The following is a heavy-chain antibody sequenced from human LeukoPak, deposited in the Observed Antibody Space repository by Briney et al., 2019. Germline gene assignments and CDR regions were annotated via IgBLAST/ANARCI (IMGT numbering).Heavy chain of an antibody. CDR1: GYTFTIYY. D-gene: IGHD6-13*01. Sequence: ASVKVSCKASGYTFTIYYIHWVRQAPGQGLEWMGVINPSGAGTTYAQKLQGRVTMTTDTSTSTAYMELRSLRSDDTAVYYCAREVSSSWYGYYYYYMDVWGKGTTVTISS. J-gene: IGHJ6*03. V-gene: IGHV1-46*01. CDR2: INPSGAGT. CDR3: AREVSSSWYGYYYYYMDV.